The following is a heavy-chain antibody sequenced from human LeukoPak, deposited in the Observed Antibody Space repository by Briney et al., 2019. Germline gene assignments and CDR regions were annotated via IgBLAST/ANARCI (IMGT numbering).Heavy chain of an antibody. CDR1: GGSFSGYY. Sequence: RPSETLSLTCAVYGGSFSGYYRSWIRQPPGKGLEWIGEINHSGSTNYNPSLKSRVTVSVDTSKNQFSLKLSSVTAADTAVYYCARGLSAIVYWGQGTLVTVSS. CDR3: ARGLSAIVY. CDR2: INHSGST. J-gene: IGHJ4*02. V-gene: IGHV4-34*01. D-gene: IGHD2-15*01.